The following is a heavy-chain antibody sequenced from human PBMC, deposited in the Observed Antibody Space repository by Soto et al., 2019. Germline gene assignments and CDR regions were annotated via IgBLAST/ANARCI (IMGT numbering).Heavy chain of an antibody. CDR2: ISYDGSNK. CDR3: AEAEQWLEPFDY. CDR1: GFTFSSYA. V-gene: IGHV3-30-3*02. J-gene: IGHJ4*01. Sequence: QVQLVESGGGVVQPGRSLRLSCAASGFTFSSYAMHRVRQAPGKGLVWVAVISYDGSNKYYADSVKGRFTISRDNSKNTLYLQMNSLTAEDTAVYYGAEAEQWLEPFDYCYDGTLLTVSA. D-gene: IGHD6-19*01.